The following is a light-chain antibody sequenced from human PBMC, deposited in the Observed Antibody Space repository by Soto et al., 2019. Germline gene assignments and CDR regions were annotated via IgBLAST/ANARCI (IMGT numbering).Light chain of an antibody. Sequence: IQMTQSRSTLSASVGDRDTITCGASQSISSWLAWYQQKPGKAPKLLIYAASTLQSGVPSRFSGSGSGTDFTLTISCLQSEDFATYYCQQYYSYPRTFGQGTKVDIK. J-gene: IGKJ1*01. CDR3: QQYYSYPRT. V-gene: IGKV1-5*01. CDR1: QSISSW. CDR2: AAS.